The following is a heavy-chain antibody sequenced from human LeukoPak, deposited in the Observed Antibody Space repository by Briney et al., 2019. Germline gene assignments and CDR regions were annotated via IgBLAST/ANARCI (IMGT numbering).Heavy chain of an antibody. D-gene: IGHD2-15*01. Sequence: PGGSLRLSCAASGFTFSSYSMNWVRQAPGKGLEWVSSIISSSSYIYYADSVKGRFTISRDNAKNSLYLQMNNLRVEDMAVYYCARGGSSRPLDYWGQGTLVTVSS. V-gene: IGHV3-21*01. CDR3: ARGGSSRPLDY. CDR1: GFTFSSYS. CDR2: IISSSSYI. J-gene: IGHJ4*02.